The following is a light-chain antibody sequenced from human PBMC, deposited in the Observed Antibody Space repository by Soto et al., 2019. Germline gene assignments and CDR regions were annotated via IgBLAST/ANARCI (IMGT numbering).Light chain of an antibody. V-gene: IGLV1-44*01. CDR1: SSNIGSNT. CDR3: AAWDDSLNGYV. J-gene: IGLJ1*01. CDR2: SNN. Sequence: QPVLTQPPSASGTPWQRVTISCSGSSSNIGSNTVNWYQQLPGTAPKLLIYSNNQRPSGVPDRFSGSTSGTSASLAISGLQSEEEADYYCAAWDDSLNGYVFGTGTRVTVL.